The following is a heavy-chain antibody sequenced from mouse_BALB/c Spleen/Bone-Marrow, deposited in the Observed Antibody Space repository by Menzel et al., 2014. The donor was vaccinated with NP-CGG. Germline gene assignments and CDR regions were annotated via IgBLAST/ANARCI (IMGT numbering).Heavy chain of an antibody. Sequence: VQLVESGAELMKPGASVKISCKATGYTFSSYWIEWVKQRPGHGLEWIGEILPGSGTTNYNENFKGKATFTADTSSNTAYMQLSSLTSEDPAVYYCARDYRYDRAVDYWGQGTSGTVSS. CDR1: GYTFSSYW. CDR2: ILPGSGTT. J-gene: IGHJ4*01. CDR3: ARDYRYDRAVDY. V-gene: IGHV1-9*01. D-gene: IGHD2-14*01.